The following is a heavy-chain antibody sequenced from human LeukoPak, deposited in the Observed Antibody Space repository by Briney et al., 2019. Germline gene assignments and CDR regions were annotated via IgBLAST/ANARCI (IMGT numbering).Heavy chain of an antibody. V-gene: IGHV4-38-2*01. CDR1: GYSISSGYY. CDR3: ANLLLYGDYFDY. Sequence: PSETLSLTCAVSGYSISSGYYWGWIRQPPGKGLEWIGSIYHSGSTYYNPSPKSRATISVDTSKNQFCLKLSSVTAADTAVYYCANLLLYGDYFDYWGQGTLVTVSS. D-gene: IGHD4-17*01. CDR2: IYHSGST. J-gene: IGHJ4*02.